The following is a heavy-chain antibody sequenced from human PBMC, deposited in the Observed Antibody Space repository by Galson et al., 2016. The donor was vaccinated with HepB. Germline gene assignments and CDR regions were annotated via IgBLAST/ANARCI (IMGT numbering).Heavy chain of an antibody. CDR3: ARESGAYYIHSDY. J-gene: IGHJ4*02. D-gene: IGHD1-26*01. Sequence: SVKVSCKASGYTFITYYMHWVRQAPGQGPEWMGIINPSGGDATYAQRFQGRLTLTRDSSTNTFYMELSSLSFEDTAVYYCARESGAYYIHSDYWGQGTLVTVSS. CDR1: GYTFITYY. V-gene: IGHV1-46*01. CDR2: INPSGGDA.